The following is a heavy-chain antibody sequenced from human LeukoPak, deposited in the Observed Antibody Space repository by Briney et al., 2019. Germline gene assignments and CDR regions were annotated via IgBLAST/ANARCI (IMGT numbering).Heavy chain of an antibody. J-gene: IGHJ4*02. CDR1: GYTFTSYG. CDR2: ISAYNGNT. D-gene: IGHD5-12*01. Sequence: ASVKVSCKASGYTFTSYGISWVRQAPGQGLEWMGWISAYNGNTNYAQKLQGRVTMTTDTSTSTAYMELRSLRSDDTAVYYRARDAGYSGYDEGYFDYWGQGTLVTVSS. V-gene: IGHV1-18*04. CDR3: ARDAGYSGYDEGYFDY.